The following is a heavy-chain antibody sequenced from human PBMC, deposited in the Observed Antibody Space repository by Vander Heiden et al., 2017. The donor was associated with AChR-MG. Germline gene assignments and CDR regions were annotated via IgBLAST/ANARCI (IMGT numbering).Heavy chain of an antibody. V-gene: IGHV3-33*01. J-gene: IGHJ1*01. Sequence: QVQLVESGGGVVQPGRSLRLSCAASGFTFSSYGMHWVRQAPGKGLEWVAVIWYDGSNKYYADSVKGRFTISRDNSKNTLYLQMNSLRAEDTAVYYCARDRTVTGVEYFQHWGQGTLVTVSS. CDR2: IWYDGSNK. CDR3: ARDRTVTGVEYFQH. D-gene: IGHD4-17*01. CDR1: GFTFSSYG.